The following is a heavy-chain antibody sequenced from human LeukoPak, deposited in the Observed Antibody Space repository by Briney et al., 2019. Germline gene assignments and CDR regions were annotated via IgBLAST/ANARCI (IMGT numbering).Heavy chain of an antibody. J-gene: IGHJ4*02. D-gene: IGHD2/OR15-2a*01. CDR1: GFAFNTYT. CDR3: ARSLIVTSYFDY. CDR2: ISYDGTHK. V-gene: IGHV3-30*01. Sequence: PGGSLRLSCAASGFAFNTYTVHWVRQAPGQGLEWVAVISYDGTHKYCADSVKGRFTISRDNSKSTLFLQMDSLRPEDTAIYYCARSLIVTSYFDYWGQGTLVTVSS.